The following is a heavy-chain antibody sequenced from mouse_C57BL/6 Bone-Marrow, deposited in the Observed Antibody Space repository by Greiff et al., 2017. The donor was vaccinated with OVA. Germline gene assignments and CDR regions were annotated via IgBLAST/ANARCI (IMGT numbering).Heavy chain of an antibody. CDR2: IYPRSGNT. Sequence: QVQLKQSGAELARPGASVKLSCKASGYTFTSYGISWVKQRTGQGLEWIGEIYPRSGNTYYNEKFKGKATLTADKSSSTAYMELRSLTSEDAAVYFCARKGYYYGSSGFAYWGQGTLVTVSA. CDR1: GYTFTSYG. V-gene: IGHV1-81*01. CDR3: ARKGYYYGSSGFAY. D-gene: IGHD1-1*01. J-gene: IGHJ3*01.